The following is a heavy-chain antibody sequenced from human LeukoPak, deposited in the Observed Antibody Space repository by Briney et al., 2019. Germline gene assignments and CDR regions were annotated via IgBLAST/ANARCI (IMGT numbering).Heavy chain of an antibody. Sequence: SETLSLTCAVYGGSFSGYYWSWIRQPPGKGLEWIGEISHSGSTNYNPSLKSRVTISVDTSKNQFSLKLSSVTAADTAVYYCATSYTRIKRWFDPWGQGTLVTVSS. CDR1: GGSFSGYY. CDR3: ATSYTRIKRWFDP. CDR2: ISHSGST. D-gene: IGHD3-22*01. V-gene: IGHV4-34*01. J-gene: IGHJ5*02.